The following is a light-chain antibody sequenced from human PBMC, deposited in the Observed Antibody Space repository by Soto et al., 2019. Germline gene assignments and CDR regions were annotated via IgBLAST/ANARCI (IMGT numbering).Light chain of an antibody. CDR2: GAS. Sequence: EIVLTQSPDTLSLSPGERATLSCRASQSVSASYLAWYQHKPGQAPRLLMYGASRRATGIPDRFSGSGSGTDFTLTISRLEPEDFVVYFCQQYGSSPLTFGPGTKVDIK. CDR1: QSVSASY. CDR3: QQYGSSPLT. J-gene: IGKJ3*01. V-gene: IGKV3-20*01.